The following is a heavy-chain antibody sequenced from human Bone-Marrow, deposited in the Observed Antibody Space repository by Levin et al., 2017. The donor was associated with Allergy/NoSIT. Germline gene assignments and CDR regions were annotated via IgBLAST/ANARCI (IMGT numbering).Heavy chain of an antibody. Sequence: ESGPTLVKPTQTLILTCTFSGFSLTTTGMRVTWIRQPPGKALEWLARIDWDDDKFYTSSLKTRLTISKDTSKNQVVLTMTNMDPVDTATYYCARISPKSNWFDPWGQGILVTVSS. CDR1: GFSLTTTGMR. J-gene: IGHJ5*02. V-gene: IGHV2-70*04. CDR3: ARISPKSNWFDP. CDR2: IDWDDDK.